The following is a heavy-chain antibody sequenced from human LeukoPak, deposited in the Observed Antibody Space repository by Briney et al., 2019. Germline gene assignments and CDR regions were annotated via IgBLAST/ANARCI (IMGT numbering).Heavy chain of an antibody. J-gene: IGHJ5*02. Sequence: GASVKVSCKASGYTFTSYGISWVRQAPGQGLEWMGWTSAYNGNTNYAQKLQGRVTMTTDTSTSTAYMELRSLRSDDTAVYYCARDHSVVRYDILTSLNWFDPWGQGTLVTVSS. CDR2: TSAYNGNT. V-gene: IGHV1-18*01. CDR1: GYTFTSYG. CDR3: ARDHSVVRYDILTSLNWFDP. D-gene: IGHD3-9*01.